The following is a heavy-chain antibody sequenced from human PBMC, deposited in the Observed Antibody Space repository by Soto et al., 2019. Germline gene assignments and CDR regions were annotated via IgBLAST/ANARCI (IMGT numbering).Heavy chain of an antibody. J-gene: IGHJ4*02. V-gene: IGHV3-23*01. D-gene: IGHD3-3*01. CDR1: GFTFSSFG. CDR2: LSPNGGST. Sequence: EVQLLESGGDLVQPGGSLRLSCAASGFTFSSFGMNWVRQAPGKGLEWVSSLSPNGGSTYYADSVKGRFSISRDNAKKKLFLQMNRLRDEDTAVCYCAKSKDSTICGVVIYYFDYWCQGNLVTVS. CDR3: AKSKDSTICGVVIYYFDY.